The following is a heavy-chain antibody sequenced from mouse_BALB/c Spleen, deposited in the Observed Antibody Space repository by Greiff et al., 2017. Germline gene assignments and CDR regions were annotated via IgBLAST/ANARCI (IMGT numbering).Heavy chain of an antibody. V-gene: IGHV3-2*02. CDR1: GYSITSDYA. Sequence: EVKLMESGPGLVKPSQSLSLTCTVTGYSITSDYAWNWIRQFPGNKLEWMGYISYSGSTSYNPSLKSRISITRDTSKNQFFLQLNSVTTEDTATYYCARGITTVVGAYWGQGTLVTVSA. D-gene: IGHD1-1*01. CDR2: ISYSGST. J-gene: IGHJ3*01. CDR3: ARGITTVVGAY.